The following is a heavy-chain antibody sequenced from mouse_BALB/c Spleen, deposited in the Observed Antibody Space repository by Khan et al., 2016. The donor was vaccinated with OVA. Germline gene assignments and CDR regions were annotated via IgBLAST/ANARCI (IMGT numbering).Heavy chain of an antibody. V-gene: IGHV3-2*02. CDR2: IKYSGST. D-gene: IGHD1-1*01. Sequence: EVQLQESGPGLVKPSQSLSLTCTVTGYSITSDYAWNWIRQFPGNKLEWMGYIKYSGSTSYNPSLKSRFSITRDTSKNQFFLQLKSVTTEDTAAYYCARSGAISTVVATNLDYWGQGTTLTVSS. CDR1: GYSITSDYA. J-gene: IGHJ2*01. CDR3: ARSGAISTVVATNLDY.